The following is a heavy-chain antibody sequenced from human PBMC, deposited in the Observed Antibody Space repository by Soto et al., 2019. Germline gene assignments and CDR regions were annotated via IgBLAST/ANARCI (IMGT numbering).Heavy chain of an antibody. CDR1: GFTFSSYS. Sequence: GGSLRLSCAASGFTFSSYSMNWVRQAPGKGLEWVSSISSSSSYIYYADSVKGRFTISRDNAKNSLYLQMNSLRAEDTAVYYCARVPYIGTHYYGMDVWGQGTTVTVSS. D-gene: IGHD1-1*01. CDR2: ISSSSSYI. J-gene: IGHJ6*02. CDR3: ARVPYIGTHYYGMDV. V-gene: IGHV3-21*01.